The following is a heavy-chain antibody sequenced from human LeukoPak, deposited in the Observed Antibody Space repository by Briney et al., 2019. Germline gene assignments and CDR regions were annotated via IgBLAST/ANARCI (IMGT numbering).Heavy chain of an antibody. D-gene: IGHD6-19*01. CDR2: INPNSGGT. CDR1: GYTFTGYY. V-gene: IGHV1-2*02. J-gene: IGHJ4*02. Sequence: ASVKVSCKASGYTFTGYYMHWVRQAPGQGLEWMGWINPNSGGTNYAQKFQGSVTMTRDTSISTACMELSRLRSDDTAVYYCASEADSSGLVPCYWGQGTLVTVSS. CDR3: ASEADSSGLVPCY.